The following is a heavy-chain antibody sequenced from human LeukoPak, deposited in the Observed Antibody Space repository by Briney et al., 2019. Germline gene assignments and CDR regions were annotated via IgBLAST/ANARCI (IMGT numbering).Heavy chain of an antibody. CDR3: ARYSSSWTYYFDY. CDR2: INHSGST. CDR1: GGSFSGYY. V-gene: IGHV4-34*01. Sequence: SETLSLTCAVYGGSFSGYYWSWIRQPPGKGLEGIGEINHSGSTNYNPSLKSRVTISVDTSKNQFSLKLSSVTAADTAVYYCARYSSSWTYYFDYWGQGTLVTVSS. J-gene: IGHJ4*02. D-gene: IGHD6-13*01.